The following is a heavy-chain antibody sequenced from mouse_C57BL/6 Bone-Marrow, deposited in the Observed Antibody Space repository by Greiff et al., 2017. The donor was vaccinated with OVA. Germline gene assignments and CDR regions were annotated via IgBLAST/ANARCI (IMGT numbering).Heavy chain of an antibody. J-gene: IGHJ3*01. CDR2: ISDGGSYT. Sequence: EVMLVESGGGLVKPGGSLKLSCAASGFTFSSYAMSWVRQTPGQRLEWVATISDGGSYTYYPDNVKGRFTISRDNAKNNLYLQMSHLKSEDTAMYYCARGGVGFAYWGQGTLVTVSA. V-gene: IGHV5-4*03. CDR1: GFTFSSYA. D-gene: IGHD1-3*01. CDR3: ARGGVGFAY.